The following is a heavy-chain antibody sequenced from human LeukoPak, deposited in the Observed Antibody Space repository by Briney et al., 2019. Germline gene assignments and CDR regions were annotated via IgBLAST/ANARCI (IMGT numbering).Heavy chain of an antibody. CDR3: AKDLDIVATITSRLFDY. J-gene: IGHJ4*02. V-gene: IGHV3-23*01. CDR2: ISGSGGST. D-gene: IGHD5-12*01. CDR1: GFTFSTYG. Sequence: AGGSLRLSCAASGFTFSTYGMSWVRQAPGKGLEWVSAISGSGGSTYYADSVKGRFTISRDNSKNTLYLQMNSLRAEDTAVYYCAKDLDIVATITSRLFDYWGQGTLVTVSS.